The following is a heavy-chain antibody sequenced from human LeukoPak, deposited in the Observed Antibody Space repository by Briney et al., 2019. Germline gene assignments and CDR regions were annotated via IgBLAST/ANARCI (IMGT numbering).Heavy chain of an antibody. J-gene: IGHJ4*02. CDR3: ARELWFGEVNYFDY. CDR1: GGSISSYY. CDR2: IYSSGST. D-gene: IGHD3-10*01. Sequence: PSETLSLTCTVSGGSISSYYWSWIRQPAGKGLEWIGRIYSSGSTNYNPSLKSRVTMSVDTSKNQFSLKVSSVTAADTAVYYCARELWFGEVNYFDYWGQGTLVTVSS. V-gene: IGHV4-4*07.